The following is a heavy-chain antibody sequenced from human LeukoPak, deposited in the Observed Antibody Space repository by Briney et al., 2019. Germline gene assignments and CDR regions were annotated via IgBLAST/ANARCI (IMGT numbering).Heavy chain of an antibody. CDR1: GYTFPSYY. Sequence: ASVKVSCKASGYTFPSYYMHWVRQAPGQGLEWMGIINPSGGSTSYAQKFQGRVTMTRDMSTSTVYMELSSLRSEDTAVYYCARVDDHGNWIDYWGQGTLVTVSS. J-gene: IGHJ4*02. CDR2: INPSGGST. V-gene: IGHV1-46*01. CDR3: ARVDDHGNWIDY. D-gene: IGHD1-1*01.